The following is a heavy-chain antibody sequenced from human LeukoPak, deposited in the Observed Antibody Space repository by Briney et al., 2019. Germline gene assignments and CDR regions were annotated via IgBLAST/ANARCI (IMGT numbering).Heavy chain of an antibody. D-gene: IGHD3-10*01. CDR1: GFTFSSYA. J-gene: IGHJ3*02. Sequence: GGSLRLSCAASGFTFSSYAMHWVRQAPGKGLEWVAVISYDGSNKYYADSVKGRFTISRDNSKNTLYLQMNSLRAEDTAVYYCARDGIRAVLWFGEGGAFDIWGQGTMVTVSS. V-gene: IGHV3-30-3*01. CDR2: ISYDGSNK. CDR3: ARDGIRAVLWFGEGGAFDI.